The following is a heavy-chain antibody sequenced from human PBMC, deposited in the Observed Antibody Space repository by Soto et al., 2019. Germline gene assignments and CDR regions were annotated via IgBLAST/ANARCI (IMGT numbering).Heavy chain of an antibody. J-gene: IGHJ6*02. CDR1: GASMNSYH. D-gene: IGHD3-3*01. V-gene: IGHV4-4*07. Sequence: SETLSLTCTVSGASMNSYHWSWIRQPAGKGLEWIGHIHSSGSTNYNPSLKSRVTMSVDTSKNQFSLRLMSLTAADTAVYYCARNTKTYYDFWSGYYEYGMDVWGQGTTVTVSS. CDR3: ARNTKTYYDFWSGYYEYGMDV. CDR2: IHSSGST.